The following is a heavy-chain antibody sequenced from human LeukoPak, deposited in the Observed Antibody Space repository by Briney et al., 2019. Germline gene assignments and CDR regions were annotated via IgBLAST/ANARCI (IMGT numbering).Heavy chain of an antibody. CDR3: AKDLGGEGGSGFPGY. Sequence: TGGSLRLSCAASGFTFNTYAMSWVRQAPGKGLEWVSAISSSGGSTFHADSVKGRFTISRDNSKNTLYLQMNSLKAEDTAVYYCAKDLGGEGGSGFPGYWGQGTLLTVSS. CDR2: ISSSGGST. D-gene: IGHD3-10*01. CDR1: GFTFNTYA. V-gene: IGHV3-23*01. J-gene: IGHJ4*02.